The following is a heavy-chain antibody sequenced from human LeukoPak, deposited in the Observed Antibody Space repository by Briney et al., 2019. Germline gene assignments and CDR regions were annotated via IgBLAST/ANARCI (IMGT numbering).Heavy chain of an antibody. D-gene: IGHD4-23*01. CDR3: AREVLPSRGGNSVHAFDI. V-gene: IGHV4-34*01. J-gene: IGHJ3*02. Sequence: PSETLSLTCAVYGGSFSGYYWSWIRQPPGKGLEWIGEINHSGSTNYNPSLKSRVTISVDTSKNQFSLKLSSVTAADTAVYYCAREVLPSRGGNSVHAFDIWGQGTMVTVSS. CDR1: GGSFSGYY. CDR2: INHSGST.